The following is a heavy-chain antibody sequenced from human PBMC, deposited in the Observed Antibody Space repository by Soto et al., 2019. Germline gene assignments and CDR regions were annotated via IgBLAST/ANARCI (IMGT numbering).Heavy chain of an antibody. Sequence: SVKVSCKASGGTFSSYAISWVRQAPGQGLEWMGGIIPIFGTANYAQKFQGRVTITADESTSTAYMELSSLRSEDTAVYYCARGRITIFGVVITPYYYGMDVWGQGTTVTVSS. V-gene: IGHV1-69*13. J-gene: IGHJ6*02. CDR1: GGTFSSYA. CDR2: IIPIFGTA. CDR3: ARGRITIFGVVITPYYYGMDV. D-gene: IGHD3-3*01.